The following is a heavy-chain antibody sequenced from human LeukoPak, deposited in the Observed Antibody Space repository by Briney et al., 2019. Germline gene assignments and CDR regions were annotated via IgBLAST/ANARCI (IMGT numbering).Heavy chain of an antibody. CDR1: GFTFSSYG. J-gene: IGHJ4*02. CDR3: AKTPVPYSSGWYALDY. CDR2: IRYDGSNK. V-gene: IGHV3-30*02. Sequence: PGGSLRLSCAASGFTFSSYGMHWFRQAPGKGLEGVAFIRYDGSNKYYADSVKGRFTISRDNSKNTLYLQMNSLRAEDTAVYYCAKTPVPYSSGWYALDYWGQGTLVTVSS. D-gene: IGHD6-19*01.